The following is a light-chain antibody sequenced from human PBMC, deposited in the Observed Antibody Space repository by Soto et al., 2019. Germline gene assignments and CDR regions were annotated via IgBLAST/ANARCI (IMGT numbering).Light chain of an antibody. V-gene: IGKV3-20*01. J-gene: IGKJ5*01. CDR3: QQYDDSPIT. Sequence: EIVLTQSPGTLSLSPGERVTLSCMCSQSLSSSYLAWYQQKPGQAPRLLIYGASGRATGIPDRFSGSGSGTDFTLTITRLGPEDLAVYYCQQYDDSPITFGHGTRLEIK. CDR1: QSLSSSY. CDR2: GAS.